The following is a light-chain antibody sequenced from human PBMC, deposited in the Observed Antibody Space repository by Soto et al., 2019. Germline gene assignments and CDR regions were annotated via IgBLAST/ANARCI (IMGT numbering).Light chain of an antibody. CDR3: QQYGDSPT. CDR1: QSVSAGY. CDR2: ETS. Sequence: EIVLTQSPCTLSFSPVERSTLSCRASQSVSAGYFAWYQQKPGQAPRLLIYETSSRYTGTPDRFSGSGSGTDFTLTISGLEPEDFAFYYCQQYGDSPTFGQGTKVDIK. V-gene: IGKV3-20*01. J-gene: IGKJ1*01.